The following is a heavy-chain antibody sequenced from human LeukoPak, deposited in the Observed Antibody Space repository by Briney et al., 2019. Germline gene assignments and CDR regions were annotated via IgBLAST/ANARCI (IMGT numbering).Heavy chain of an antibody. CDR1: GGAISSGGYY. Sequence: SETLSLTCTVSGGAISSGGYYWSWIRQHPGKGLEWIAYIYYSASTYYNPSLKSRVTISVDTSKNQFSRKLSSVTAADTAVYYCAREYSNYYFDYWGQGTLVTVSS. D-gene: IGHD4-11*01. V-gene: IGHV4-31*03. CDR3: AREYSNYYFDY. CDR2: IYYSAST. J-gene: IGHJ4*02.